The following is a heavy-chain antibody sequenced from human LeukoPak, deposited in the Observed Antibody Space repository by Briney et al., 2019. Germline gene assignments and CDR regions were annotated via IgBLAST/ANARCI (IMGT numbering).Heavy chain of an antibody. CDR3: ARQPGGRWVTTLYYFDY. Sequence: PSETLSLTCTVSGGSISSSSYYWGWIRQPPGKGLEWIGSTYYSGSTYYNPSLKSRVTISVDTSKNQFSLKLSSVTAADTAVYYCARQPGGRWVTTLYYFDYWGQGTLVTVSS. D-gene: IGHD4-17*01. CDR2: TYYSGST. J-gene: IGHJ4*02. CDR1: GGSISSSSYY. V-gene: IGHV4-39*01.